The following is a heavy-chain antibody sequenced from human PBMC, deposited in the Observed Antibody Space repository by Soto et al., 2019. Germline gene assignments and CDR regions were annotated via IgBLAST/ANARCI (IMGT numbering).Heavy chain of an antibody. CDR3: ERGKGMEENYYYNGMDV. CDR1: GYSFTTYA. V-gene: IGHV1-3*01. CDR2: INGGNGNT. J-gene: IGHJ6*02. Sequence: ASVKVSCKASGYSFTTYALHWVRQAPGQRLEWMAWINGGNGNTKYSQKFQDRVTITRDTSASIAYMELSSLRSEDTAVYYCERGKGMEENYYYNGMDVWGQGTTVTVSS. D-gene: IGHD1-1*01.